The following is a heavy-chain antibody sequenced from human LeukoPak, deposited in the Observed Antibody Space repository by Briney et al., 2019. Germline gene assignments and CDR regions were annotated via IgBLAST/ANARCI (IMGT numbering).Heavy chain of an antibody. Sequence: ASVKVSCKASGYTFTNYGINWVRQAPGQGLEWMGWISAFNGEIYLAQRSQGRVSMTTDTTTDTVYTELKSLRSDDTAVYFCTRGASTAYSGDYWGQGTLVTVSS. CDR1: GYTFTNYG. J-gene: IGHJ4*02. V-gene: IGHV1-18*01. CDR2: ISAFNGEI. CDR3: TRGASTAYSGDY. D-gene: IGHD3-16*01.